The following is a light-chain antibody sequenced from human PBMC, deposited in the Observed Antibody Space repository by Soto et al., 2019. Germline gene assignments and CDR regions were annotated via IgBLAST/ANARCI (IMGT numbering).Light chain of an antibody. CDR2: KAS. CDR3: QQYSSSVA. Sequence: ASSGDRVTIACGTRQSVSTWLAWYHQKPGKAPNLLIYKASSLKSRVPSRFSGSGSGTEFSLTIISRLPNDYIANYYRQQYSSSVAFGQGTKVDIK. V-gene: IGKV1-5*03. CDR1: QSVSTW. J-gene: IGKJ1*01.